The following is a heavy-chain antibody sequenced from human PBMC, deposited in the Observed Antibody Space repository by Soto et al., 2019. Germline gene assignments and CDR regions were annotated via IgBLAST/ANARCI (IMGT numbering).Heavy chain of an antibody. CDR1: GGSISSGGYY. J-gene: IGHJ4*01. Sequence: SETLSLTCTVSGGSISSGGYYWSWIRQHPGKGLEWIGYIYYSGSTYYNPSLKSRVTISVDTSKNQFSLKLSSVTAADTAVYYCATYYYGSGSSPHFDYWGRGTLVTVSS. V-gene: IGHV4-31*03. CDR3: ATYYYGSGSSPHFDY. CDR2: IYYSGST. D-gene: IGHD3-10*01.